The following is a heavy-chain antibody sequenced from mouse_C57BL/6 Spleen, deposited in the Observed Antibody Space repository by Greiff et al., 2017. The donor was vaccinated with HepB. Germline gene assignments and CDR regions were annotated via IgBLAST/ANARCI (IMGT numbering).Heavy chain of an antibody. CDR1: GYTFTSYD. D-gene: IGHD3-2*02. CDR2: IYPRDGST. J-gene: IGHJ4*01. CDR3: ARAAQATWGAMDY. Sequence: QVQLKQSGPELVKPGASVKLSCKASGYTFTSYDINWVKQRPGQGLEWIGWIYPRDGSTKYNEKFKGKATLTVDTSSSTAYMELHSLTSEDSAVYFCARAAQATWGAMDYWGQGTSVTVSS. V-gene: IGHV1-85*01.